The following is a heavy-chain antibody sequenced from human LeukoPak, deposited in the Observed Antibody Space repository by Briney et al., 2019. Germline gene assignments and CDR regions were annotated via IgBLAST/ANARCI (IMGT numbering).Heavy chain of an antibody. CDR3: VAAARVYYFDY. CDR1: GFTFSSYA. Sequence: GGSLRLSCAASGFTFSSYAMHWVRQAPGKGLEWVAVISYDGSSKYYADSVKGRFTISRDNSKNTLYLQMNSLRAEDTAVYYCVAAARVYYFDYWGQGTLVTVSS. D-gene: IGHD2-15*01. V-gene: IGHV3-30*04. J-gene: IGHJ4*02. CDR2: ISYDGSSK.